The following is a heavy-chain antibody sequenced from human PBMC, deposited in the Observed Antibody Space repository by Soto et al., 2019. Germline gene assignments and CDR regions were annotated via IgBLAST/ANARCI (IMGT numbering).Heavy chain of an antibody. CDR2: INHSGST. Sequence: SETLSLTCAVYGGSFSGYYWSWIRQPPGKGLEWIGEINHSGSTNYNPSLKSRVTISVDTSKNQFSLKLSSVTAADTAVYYCARLPKVTRPSYYMDVWGKGTTVTVSS. V-gene: IGHV4-34*01. D-gene: IGHD4-4*01. CDR1: GGSFSGYY. CDR3: ARLPKVTRPSYYMDV. J-gene: IGHJ6*03.